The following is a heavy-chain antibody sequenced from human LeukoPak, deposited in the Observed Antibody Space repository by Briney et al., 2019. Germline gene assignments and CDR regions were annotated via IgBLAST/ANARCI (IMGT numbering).Heavy chain of an antibody. CDR2: IWPSGST. Sequence: SETLSLTGSVSGGSISSGPYFWSWIRQSPGQGLEWIGYIWPSGSTNYNPSLSGRVAISLDKSRNHFTLMVTAVTAADTAFYYCARKGREHLPTYFDTWGRGILVTVSS. CDR3: ARKGREHLPTYFDT. CDR1: GGSISSGPYF. J-gene: IGHJ4*02. D-gene: IGHD2-21*01. V-gene: IGHV4-30-2*06.